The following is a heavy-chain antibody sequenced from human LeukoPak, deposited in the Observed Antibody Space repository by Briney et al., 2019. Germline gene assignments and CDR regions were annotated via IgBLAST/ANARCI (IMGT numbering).Heavy chain of an antibody. CDR3: ARAGYNWNDGLDY. D-gene: IGHD1-1*01. Sequence: GGSLRLSCAASGFTVSSNYTSWVRQAPGKGLEWVSVIYSGGSTYYADSVKGRFTISRDNSKNTLYLQMNSLRAEDTAVYYCARAGYNWNDGLDYWGQGTLVTVSS. J-gene: IGHJ4*02. V-gene: IGHV3-66*01. CDR2: IYSGGST. CDR1: GFTVSSNY.